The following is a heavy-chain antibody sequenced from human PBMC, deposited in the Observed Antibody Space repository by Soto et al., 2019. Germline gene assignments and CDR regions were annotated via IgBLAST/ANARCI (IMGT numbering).Heavy chain of an antibody. CDR1: GGSISNHNYY. V-gene: IGHV4-39*01. CDR3: ARHPSNFWFDP. J-gene: IGHJ5*02. D-gene: IGHD4-4*01. Sequence: SETLSLTCTVSGGSISNHNYYWGWIRQPPGKGLEWIGSIYYSGSTYYNPSLKSRVTVSVDTSKNQFSLKLSSVTAADTAVYYCARHPSNFWFDPWGQGTLVTVSS. CDR2: IYYSGST.